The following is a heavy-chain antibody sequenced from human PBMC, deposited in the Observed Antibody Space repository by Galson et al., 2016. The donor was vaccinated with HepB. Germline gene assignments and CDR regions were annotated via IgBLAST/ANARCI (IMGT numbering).Heavy chain of an antibody. CDR1: GFTFSSYA. J-gene: IGHJ4*02. D-gene: IGHD3-16*02. CDR2: ISFDGSNN. CDR3: ARDDDYVWGTYRYTRTVPQYYFDY. Sequence: SLRLSCAASGFTFSSYAMHWVRQAPGKGLEWVAVISFDGSNNFYADSVKGRFTISRDNSKNTLYLQMGSLRAEDTAVYYCARDDDYVWGTYRYTRTVPQYYFDYWGQGTLVTVSS. V-gene: IGHV3-30-3*01.